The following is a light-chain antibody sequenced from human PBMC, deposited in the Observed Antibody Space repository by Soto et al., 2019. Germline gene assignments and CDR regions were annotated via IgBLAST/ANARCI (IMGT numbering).Light chain of an antibody. Sequence: DIQMTQSPSTLSAYVGDRVSITCRASQSISGWLAWYQQKPGKAPNLLIYDASSLESGVPSRFSGSGSGTEFTLTISSLQPDDFATYYCQHFYTYPHTFGQGTKVEV. CDR3: QHFYTYPHT. CDR1: QSISGW. J-gene: IGKJ2*01. V-gene: IGKV1-5*01. CDR2: DAS.